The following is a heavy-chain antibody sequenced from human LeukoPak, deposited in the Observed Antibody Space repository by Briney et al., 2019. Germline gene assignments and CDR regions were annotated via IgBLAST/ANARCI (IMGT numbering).Heavy chain of an antibody. CDR3: ARVDYVGYYYYYMDV. J-gene: IGHJ6*03. CDR1: GYSISSGYY. D-gene: IGHD3-16*01. V-gene: IGHV4-38-2*02. Sequence: SETLSLTCTVSGYSISSGYYWGWIRQPPGKGLEWIGSIYHSGSTYYNPPLKSRVTISVDTSKNQFSLKLSSVTAADTAVYYCARVDYVGYYYYYMDVWGKGTTVTVSS. CDR2: IYHSGST.